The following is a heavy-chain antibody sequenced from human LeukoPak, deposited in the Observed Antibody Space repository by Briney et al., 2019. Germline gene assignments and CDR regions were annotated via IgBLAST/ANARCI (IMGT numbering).Heavy chain of an antibody. CDR1: GGSISSDY. CDR2: ISYSGTT. J-gene: IGHJ1*01. CDR3: ARGGDSGSYPLVEYFQH. V-gene: IGHV4-59*01. D-gene: IGHD3-10*01. Sequence: PSETLSLTCNVSGGSISSDYWSWIRQPPGKGLEWIGYISYSGTTNYNPSLKSRVSMSLGTSKNQFSLKVTSVITADTAVYYCARGGDSGSYPLVEYFQHWGQGTLVTVSS.